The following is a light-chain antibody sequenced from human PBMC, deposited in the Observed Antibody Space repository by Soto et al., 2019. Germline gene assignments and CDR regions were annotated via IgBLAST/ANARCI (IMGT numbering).Light chain of an antibody. Sequence: DIQMTQSPSTLSASVGDRVTITCRASQSLNSWLAWYQHKPGKAPKLLIDKASILASGVPSRFSGSDSGADVTLAISRLQRDYFATYYCQQCNVYSGMFGQGPKV. J-gene: IGKJ1*01. CDR3: QQCNVYSGM. CDR2: KAS. V-gene: IGKV1-5*03. CDR1: QSLNSW.